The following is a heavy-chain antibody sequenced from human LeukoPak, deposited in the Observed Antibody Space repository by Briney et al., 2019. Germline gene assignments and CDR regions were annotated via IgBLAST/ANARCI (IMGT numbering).Heavy chain of an antibody. Sequence: PGGSLRLSCAASGFTFSGFPMHWVRQVPGKGLEWVAVISYDGSTKYYADSVKGRFTISRDNSKNTLFLQMNSLRAEDTAVYYCAREAIGTTKSDDAFDMWGQGTMVTVSS. V-gene: IGHV3-30-3*01. CDR3: AREAIGTTKSDDAFDM. CDR2: ISYDGSTK. D-gene: IGHD1-1*01. J-gene: IGHJ3*02. CDR1: GFTFSGFP.